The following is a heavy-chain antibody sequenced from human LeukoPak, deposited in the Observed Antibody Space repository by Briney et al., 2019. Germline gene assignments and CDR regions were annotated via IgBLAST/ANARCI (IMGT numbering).Heavy chain of an antibody. CDR3: ARDSRAYSSDWDVDY. V-gene: IGHV3-7*01. Sequence: PGGSLRLSCAASGFTFSTYWMSWVRQTPGKGLEWVANIKHDGSEKHYVDSVKGRFTISRDNAKNSLYLQMNSLRAEDTAVYYCARDSRAYSSDWDVDYWGQGTLVTVSS. D-gene: IGHD6-19*01. CDR2: IKHDGSEK. J-gene: IGHJ4*02. CDR1: GFTFSTYW.